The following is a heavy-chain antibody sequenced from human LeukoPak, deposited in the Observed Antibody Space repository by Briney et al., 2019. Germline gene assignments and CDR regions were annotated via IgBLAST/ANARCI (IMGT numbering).Heavy chain of an antibody. Sequence: GGSLRLSCVVSGFTFKAYLMSWVRQAPGKGLEWVANMNQDGSEKYYVDSVKGRFTISRDNAKNLLFLQMNSLRAEDTAVYYCARDGSPWDSWGQGTLVTVSS. V-gene: IGHV3-7*01. CDR1: GFTFKAYL. CDR2: MNQDGSEK. D-gene: IGHD6-13*01. J-gene: IGHJ4*02. CDR3: ARDGSPWDS.